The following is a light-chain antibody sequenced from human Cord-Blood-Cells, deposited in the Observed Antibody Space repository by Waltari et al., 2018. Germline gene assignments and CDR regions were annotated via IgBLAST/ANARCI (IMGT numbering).Light chain of an antibody. Sequence: IQMTQSPSSLSASVGDRVTITCRASQSIRSYLNWYQQNPGKAPKLLIYAASSLQSGVPSRFSGSGSGTDFTLTISSLQPEDFATYYCQQSYSTPRWTFGQGTKVEIK. V-gene: IGKV1-39*01. CDR3: QQSYSTPRWT. J-gene: IGKJ1*01. CDR1: QSIRSY. CDR2: AAS.